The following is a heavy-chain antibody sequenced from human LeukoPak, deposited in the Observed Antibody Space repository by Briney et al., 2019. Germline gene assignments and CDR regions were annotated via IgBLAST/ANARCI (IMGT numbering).Heavy chain of an antibody. CDR1: GFTFSNYG. CDR2: ISGSGSST. D-gene: IGHD6-19*01. J-gene: IGHJ3*02. Sequence: GGSLRLSCAASGFTFSNYGMSWVRQAPGKGLEWVSLISGSGSSTVYADSVKGRFTISRDNSKNTLSLQMNSLRAEDTAVYYCARNLAVANDAFDIWGQGTMVTVSS. CDR3: ARNLAVANDAFDI. V-gene: IGHV3-23*01.